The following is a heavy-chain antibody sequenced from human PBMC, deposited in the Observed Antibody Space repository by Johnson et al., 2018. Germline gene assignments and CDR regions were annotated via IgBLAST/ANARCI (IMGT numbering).Heavy chain of an antibody. CDR3: AAQTYSYGYANYYFDDGMDV. D-gene: IGHD5-18*01. V-gene: IGHV1-69*01. J-gene: IGHJ6*02. CDR1: GGTFSSYA. Sequence: VQLVETGAEVKKPGSSVKVSCKASGGTFSSYAISWVRQAPGQGLEWMGGIIPIFGTANYAQKFQGRVTITADESTSTAYMGLSSLRSEDTAGYYCAAQTYSYGYANYYFDDGMDVWGQGTTVTVSS. CDR2: IIPIFGTA.